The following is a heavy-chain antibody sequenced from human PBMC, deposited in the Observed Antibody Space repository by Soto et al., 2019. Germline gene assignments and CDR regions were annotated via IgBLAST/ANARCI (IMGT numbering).Heavy chain of an antibody. V-gene: IGHV4-39*01. D-gene: IGHD2-2*01. Sequence: QLQLQESGPGLVKPSETLSLTCTVSGGSISSGPYSWGWIRQPPGEGLVWIATFHYGENTHYTPSLERLVSISVDTAKNQFSLRVTSVAAADTALYYCARQGGYCSSTNCYGYYAMDVWGQGTTVTVSS. CDR3: ARQGGYCSSTNCYGYYAMDV. CDR2: FHYGENT. J-gene: IGHJ6*02. CDR1: GGSISSGPYS.